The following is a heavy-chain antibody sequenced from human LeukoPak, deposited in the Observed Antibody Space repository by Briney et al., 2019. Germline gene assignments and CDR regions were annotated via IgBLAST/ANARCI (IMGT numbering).Heavy chain of an antibody. J-gene: IGHJ6*02. D-gene: IGHD4-17*01. CDR1: GFTVSSNY. Sequence: PGGSLRLSCAASGFTVSSNYMSWVRQAPGKGLEWVSVIYSGGSTYYADSVKGRFTISRDNSKNTLYLQMNSLRAEDTAVYYCARGPSVTRYGMDVWGQGTTVTVSS. CDR3: ARGPSVTRYGMDV. V-gene: IGHV3-53*01. CDR2: IYSGGST.